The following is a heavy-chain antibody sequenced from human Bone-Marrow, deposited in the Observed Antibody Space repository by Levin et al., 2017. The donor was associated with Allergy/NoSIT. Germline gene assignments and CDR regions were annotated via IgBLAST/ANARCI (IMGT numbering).Heavy chain of an antibody. V-gene: IGHV4-59*12. CDR1: GGSISDYY. D-gene: IGHD3-10*01. CDR3: ARPVLVDFGELGYRDV. J-gene: IGHJ6*03. Sequence: SETLSLTCSVSGGSISDYYWSWIRQSPGKGLEWIAYIYYGGNTNYNPSLRSRVTMSVDTSQNQFSLSLRSVTAADTAVYYCARPVLVDFGELGYRDVWGRGTTVTVSS. CDR2: IYYGGNT.